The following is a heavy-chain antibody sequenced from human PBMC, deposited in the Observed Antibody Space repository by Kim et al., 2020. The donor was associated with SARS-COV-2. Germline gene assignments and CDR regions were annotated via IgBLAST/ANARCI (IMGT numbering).Heavy chain of an antibody. CDR2: IRSKAYGGTT. J-gene: IGHJ6*02. D-gene: IGHD6-19*01. Sequence: GGSLRLSCTASGFTFGDYAMSWVRQAPGKGLEWVGFIRSKAYGGTTEYAASVKGRFTISRDDSKSIAYLQMNSLKTEDTAVYYCTRDPARPYSSGWYLVGDYYYYGMDVWGQGTTVTVSS. CDR1: GFTFGDYA. V-gene: IGHV3-49*04. CDR3: TRDPARPYSSGWYLVGDYYYYGMDV.